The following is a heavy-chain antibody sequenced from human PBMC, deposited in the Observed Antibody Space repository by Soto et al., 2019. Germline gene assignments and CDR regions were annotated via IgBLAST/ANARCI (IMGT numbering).Heavy chain of an antibody. CDR2: IIPILGIA. J-gene: IGHJ6*02. CDR3: ARDRRLDGMDV. V-gene: IGHV1-69*08. CDR1: GGTFSSYT. D-gene: IGHD4-17*01. Sequence: QVQLVQSGAEVKKPGSSVKVSCKASGGTFSSYTISWVRQAPGQGLEWMGRIIPILGIANYAQKFQGRVTITADKSTSTDYMELSSLRSEDTAVYYCARDRRLDGMDVWGQGTTVTVSS.